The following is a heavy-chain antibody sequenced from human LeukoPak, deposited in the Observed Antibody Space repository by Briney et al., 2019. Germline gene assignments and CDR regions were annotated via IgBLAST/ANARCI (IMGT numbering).Heavy chain of an antibody. Sequence: SETLSLTCTVSGGSISSYYWSWVRQPAGKGLEWIGRIYTSGNTNYNPSLKGRVTMSVDTSKNQFSLNLSSVTAADTAVYYCARHLPAIPHNPSNDAFDIWGQGTMVTVSS. CDR3: ARHLPAIPHNPSNDAFDI. J-gene: IGHJ3*02. V-gene: IGHV4-4*07. CDR1: GGSISSYY. D-gene: IGHD2-2*02. CDR2: IYTSGNT.